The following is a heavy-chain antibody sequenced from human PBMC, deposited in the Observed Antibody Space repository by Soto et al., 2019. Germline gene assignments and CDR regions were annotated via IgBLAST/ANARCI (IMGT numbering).Heavy chain of an antibody. CDR3: ARDLGYYDSSGYLDY. D-gene: IGHD3-22*01. CDR1: GFTFSDYY. V-gene: IGHV3-11*01. CDR2: ISSSGDII. Sequence: GGSLRLSCAASGFTFSDYYMSWIRQAPGKGLEWVSYISSSGDIIYYADSMKGRFTISRDNAKNSLYLQMNNLRAEDTAVYYCARDLGYYDSSGYLDYWGQGTLVTVSS. J-gene: IGHJ4*02.